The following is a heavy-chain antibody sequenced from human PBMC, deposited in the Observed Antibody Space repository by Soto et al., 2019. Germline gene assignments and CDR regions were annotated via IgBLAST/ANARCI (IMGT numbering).Heavy chain of an antibody. D-gene: IGHD3-9*01. Sequence: QVQLQESGPGLVKPSGTLSLTCAVSGGSISSSNWWSWVRQPPGKGLEWIGAIYHSGSTNYNPSLKSRVTISVDKSKNQFSLKLSSVTAADTAVYYCARDLRYFDWLHDYYYYYGMDVWGQGTTVTVSS. CDR1: GGSISSSNW. V-gene: IGHV4-4*02. CDR2: IYHSGST. J-gene: IGHJ6*02. CDR3: ARDLRYFDWLHDYYYYYGMDV.